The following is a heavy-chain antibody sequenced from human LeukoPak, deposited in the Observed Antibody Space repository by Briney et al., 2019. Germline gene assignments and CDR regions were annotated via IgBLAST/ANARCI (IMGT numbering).Heavy chain of an antibody. CDR1: GFTFTNYA. V-gene: IGHV3-23*01. CDR2: ISGTGCST. D-gene: IGHD3/OR15-3a*01. CDR3: SKSDWTGYLLSYFDF. J-gene: IGHJ4*02. Sequence: PGGSLRLSCAASGFTFTNYAMSWVRQAPGKGLEWVSFISGTGCSTSYADSVKGRFFISRDNSKNQLYLLMESVKAEDTGLCYCSKSDWTGYLLSYFDFWGGGTVV.